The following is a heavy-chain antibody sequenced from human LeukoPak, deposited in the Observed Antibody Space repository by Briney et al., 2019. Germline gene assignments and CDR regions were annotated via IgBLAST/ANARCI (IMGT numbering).Heavy chain of an antibody. CDR2: IYPGDSDT. J-gene: IGHJ4*02. CDR1: GYSFTSYW. Sequence: GESLKISCKGSGYSFTSYWIGWVRQMPGKGLEWMGIIYPGDSDTRYSPSFQGQATISADKSISTAYLQWSSLKASDTAMYYCARLEGLIAVAGHFDYWGQGTLVTVSS. V-gene: IGHV5-51*01. CDR3: ARLEGLIAVAGHFDY. D-gene: IGHD6-19*01.